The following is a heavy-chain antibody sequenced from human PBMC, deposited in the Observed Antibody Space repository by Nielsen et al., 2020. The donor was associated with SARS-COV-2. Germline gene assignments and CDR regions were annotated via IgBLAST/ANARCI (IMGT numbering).Heavy chain of an antibody. Sequence: SVKVSCKASGGTFSSYAISWVRQAPGQGLEWMGGIIPIFGTANYAQKFQGRVTITADESTSTAYMELSSLRSEDAAVYYCARGEGWLAPDAFDIWGQGTMVTVSS. CDR3: ARGEGWLAPDAFDI. CDR1: GGTFSSYA. J-gene: IGHJ3*02. V-gene: IGHV1-69*13. CDR2: IIPIFGTA. D-gene: IGHD6-19*01.